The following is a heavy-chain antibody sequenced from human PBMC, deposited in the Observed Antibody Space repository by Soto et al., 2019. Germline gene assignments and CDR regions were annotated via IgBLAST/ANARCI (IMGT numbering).Heavy chain of an antibody. Sequence: SETLSLTCAVSGYSISSGYYWGWIRQPPGKGLEWIGSIYHSGSTYYNPSLKSRVTISVDTSKNQFSLKLSSVTAADTAVYYCARANGYFDYWGQGTLVTVSS. V-gene: IGHV4-38-2*01. D-gene: IGHD2-8*01. J-gene: IGHJ4*02. CDR1: GYSISSGYY. CDR2: IYHSGST. CDR3: ARANGYFDY.